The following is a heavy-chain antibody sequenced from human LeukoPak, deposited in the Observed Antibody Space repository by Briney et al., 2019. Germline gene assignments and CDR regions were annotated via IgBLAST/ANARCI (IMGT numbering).Heavy chain of an antibody. Sequence: PSETLSLTCTVSGGSISSYFWSWIRQPPGKGLEWIGHTSYIGNTNYNTSLKSRLTMSIDTSKKQFSLKLSAVTAADTAVYYCARCDPYYFDSWGQGTLVTVSS. J-gene: IGHJ4*02. V-gene: IGHV4-59*08. CDR3: ARCDPYYFDS. CDR1: GGSISSYF. CDR2: TSYIGNT. D-gene: IGHD2-21*02.